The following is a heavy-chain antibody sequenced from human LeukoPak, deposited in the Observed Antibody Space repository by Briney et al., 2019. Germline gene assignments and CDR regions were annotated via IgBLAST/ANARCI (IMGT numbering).Heavy chain of an antibody. Sequence: PSETLSLTCTVSGGSISSYYWNWIRQPPGKGLEWIGYIYYSGSTNYNPSLKSRVTISVDASKNQFSLKLSSVTAADTAVYYCARGGWYPESFQHWGQGALVTVSS. CDR3: ARGGWYPESFQH. D-gene: IGHD6-19*01. CDR1: GGSISSYY. J-gene: IGHJ1*01. V-gene: IGHV4-59*01. CDR2: IYYSGST.